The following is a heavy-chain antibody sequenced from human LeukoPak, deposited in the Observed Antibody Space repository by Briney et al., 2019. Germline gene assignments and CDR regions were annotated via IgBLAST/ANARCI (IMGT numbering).Heavy chain of an antibody. CDR1: GFTFSSYA. Sequence: PGGSLRLSCAASGFTFSSYAMSWVRQAPGKGLEWVSTIGSSGASTYYADSVEGRFTISRDNSKNTLYLQMNSLRAEDTALYYCATDLGTAIVTRGYWGQGTLVTVSS. V-gene: IGHV3-23*01. D-gene: IGHD5-18*01. CDR2: IGSSGAST. CDR3: ATDLGTAIVTRGY. J-gene: IGHJ4*02.